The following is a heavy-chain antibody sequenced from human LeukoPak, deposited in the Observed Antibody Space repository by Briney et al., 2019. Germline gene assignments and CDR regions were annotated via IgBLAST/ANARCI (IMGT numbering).Heavy chain of an antibody. CDR1: GFTVSSNE. D-gene: IGHD3-22*01. V-gene: IGHV3-38-3*01. J-gene: IGHJ4*02. CDR2: ISGGST. Sequence: GGSLRLSCAASGFTVSSNEMSWVRQAPGKGLEWVSSISGGSTYYADSVKGRFTISRDNAKNSLYLQMNSLRAEDTAVYYCARESRPGYYDSSGDYWGQGTLVTVSS. CDR3: ARESRPGYYDSSGDY.